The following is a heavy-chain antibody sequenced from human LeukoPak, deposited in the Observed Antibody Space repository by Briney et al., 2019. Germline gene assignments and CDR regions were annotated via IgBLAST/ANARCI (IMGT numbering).Heavy chain of an antibody. V-gene: IGHV4-34*01. D-gene: IGHD3-3*01. CDR3: ARGIHYYDFWSGYYPRRDDAFDI. J-gene: IGHJ3*02. CDR1: GGSFSGYY. CDR2: INHSGST. Sequence: SETLSLTCAVHGGSFSGYYWSWIRQPPGKGLEWIGEINHSGSTNYNPSLKSRVTISVGTSKNQFSLKLSSVTAADTAVYYCARGIHYYDFWSGYYPRRDDAFDIWGQGTMVTVSS.